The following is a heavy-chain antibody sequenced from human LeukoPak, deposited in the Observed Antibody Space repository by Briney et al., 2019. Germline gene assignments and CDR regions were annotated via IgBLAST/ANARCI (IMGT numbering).Heavy chain of an antibody. CDR1: GFTFSSYA. CDR2: ISYDGSNK. J-gene: IGHJ4*02. Sequence: GGSLRLSCAASGFTFSSYAMHWVRQAPGKGLEWVAVISYDGSNKYYADSVKGRFTISRDNSRNTLYLQMNSLRAEDTALYYCAKDRAAAGTSALDYWGQGTLVTVSS. V-gene: IGHV3-30*04. CDR3: AKDRAAAGTSALDY. D-gene: IGHD6-13*01.